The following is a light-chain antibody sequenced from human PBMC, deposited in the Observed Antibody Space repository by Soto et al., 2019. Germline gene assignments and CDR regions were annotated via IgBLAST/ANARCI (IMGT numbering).Light chain of an antibody. CDR2: GAS. CDR3: QQRSNWPPET. CDR1: QSVSSSS. J-gene: IGKJ5*01. V-gene: IGKV3D-20*02. Sequence: ENVLTQSPGTLSLSPGARATLFCRARQSVSSSSLAWYQQKPGQAPRLLMYGASSRATGIPDRFSGSGSGTDFTLTIRTLEPEDFAVYYCQQRSNWPPETFGQGTRLEIK.